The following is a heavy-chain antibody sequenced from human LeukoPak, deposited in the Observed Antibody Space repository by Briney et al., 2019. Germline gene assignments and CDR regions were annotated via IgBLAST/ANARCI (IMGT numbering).Heavy chain of an antibody. CDR3: AKDARGVGAMPSDY. D-gene: IGHD1-26*01. CDR1: GFTFSSYA. Sequence: LAGGSLRLSCAAFGFTFSSYAMSWVRQAPGKGLEWVSAISGSGGSTYYADSVKGRFTISRDNSKNTLYLQMNSLRAEDTAVYYCAKDARGVGAMPSDYWGQGTLVTVSS. CDR2: ISGSGGST. J-gene: IGHJ4*02. V-gene: IGHV3-23*01.